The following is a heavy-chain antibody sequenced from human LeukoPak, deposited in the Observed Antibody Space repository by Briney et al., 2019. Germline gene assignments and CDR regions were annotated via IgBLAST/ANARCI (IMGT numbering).Heavy chain of an antibody. Sequence: GASVKVSCKTSGYTFTAYEIHWVRQATGQGLEWMGWMNPNSGNTGYEQKFQGRVTMTRDTSMTIAYMELSSLRFEDTATYYCARGGARSFAPWGQGTLVTVSS. J-gene: IGHJ5*02. D-gene: IGHD1-26*01. CDR1: GYTFTAYE. V-gene: IGHV1-8*01. CDR3: ARGGARSFAP. CDR2: MNPNSGNT.